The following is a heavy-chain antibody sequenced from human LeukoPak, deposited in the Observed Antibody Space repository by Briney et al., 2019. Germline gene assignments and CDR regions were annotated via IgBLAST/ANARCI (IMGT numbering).Heavy chain of an antibody. J-gene: IGHJ4*02. CDR3: ARGGYDYVWGSYRFDY. CDR2: IYYSGST. CDR1: GGSFSGYY. V-gene: IGHV4-59*01. Sequence: SETLSLTCAVYGGSFSGYYWSWIRQPPGKGLEWIGYIYYSGSTNYNPSLKSRVTISVDTSKNQFSLKLSSVTAADTAVYYCARGGYDYVWGSYRFDYWGQGTLVTVSS. D-gene: IGHD3-16*02.